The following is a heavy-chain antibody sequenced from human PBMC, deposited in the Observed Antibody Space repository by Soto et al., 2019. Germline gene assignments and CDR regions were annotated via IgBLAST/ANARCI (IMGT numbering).Heavy chain of an antibody. V-gene: IGHV1-2*02. CDR3: SRAEYTGIALADPVDY. Sequence: QVQLVQSGAEVKKPGASVKVSCKASGYTFIGYYMHWVRQAPGQGLEWMGWINPKSGGTNYAQKFQGSVTMTSDTSIRTDYIELSRMRSYDTTVYYCSRAEYTGIALADPVDYWGQGTLVTVSS. J-gene: IGHJ4*01. CDR1: GYTFIGYY. CDR2: INPKSGGT. D-gene: IGHD6-6*01.